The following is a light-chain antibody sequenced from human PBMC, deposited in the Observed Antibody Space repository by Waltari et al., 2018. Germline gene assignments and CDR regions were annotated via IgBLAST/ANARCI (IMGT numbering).Light chain of an antibody. Sequence: DIVMTQSPDSLAVSLGERATINCKSSQSVLYSSNNKNYLAWYQQKPGHPPKLLIYWSSTRESGVPDRFSGSGSGTDFTLTISSLQAEDVAVYYCQQYYSPPPTFGQGTKVEIK. J-gene: IGKJ1*01. CDR1: QSVLYSSNNKNY. V-gene: IGKV4-1*01. CDR3: QQYYSPPPT. CDR2: WSS.